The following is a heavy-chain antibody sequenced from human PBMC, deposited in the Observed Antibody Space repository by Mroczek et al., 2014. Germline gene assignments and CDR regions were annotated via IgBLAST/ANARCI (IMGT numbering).Heavy chain of an antibody. J-gene: IGHJ1*01. V-gene: IGHV3-7*01. D-gene: IGHD5-24*01. CDR3: ARLRWLQSGPYFQH. Sequence: EVQLVETGGGLVQPGGSLRLSCAASGFTFSSYWMSWVRQAPGKGLEWVANIKQDGSEKYYVDSVKGRFTISRDNAKNSLYLQMNSLRAEDTAVYYCARLRWLQSGPYFQHWGQGTLVTVSS. CDR1: GFTFSSYW. CDR2: IKQDGSEK.